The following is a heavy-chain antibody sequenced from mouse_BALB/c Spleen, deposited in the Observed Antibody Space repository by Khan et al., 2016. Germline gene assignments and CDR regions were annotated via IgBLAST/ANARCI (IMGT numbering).Heavy chain of an antibody. CDR3: ARDDQDYDAWFAS. V-gene: IGHV2-9*02. Sequence: QMQLEESGPGLVAPSQSLSITCTVSGFSLTNSGVHWIRQPPGKGLEWLGVIWPGGSTDYNSALMSRLSITKDNSQNQVFLKMISLQTDDTAMYSCARDDQDYDAWFASWGQGTLVIVSA. CDR1: GFSLTNSG. D-gene: IGHD2-4*01. J-gene: IGHJ3*01. CDR2: IWPGGST.